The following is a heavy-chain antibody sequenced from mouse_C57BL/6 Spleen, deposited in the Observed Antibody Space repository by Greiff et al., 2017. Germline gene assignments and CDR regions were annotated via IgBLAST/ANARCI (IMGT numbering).Heavy chain of an antibody. CDR3: ARNPRATVHHYFDY. Sequence: QVQLKESGPGLVQPSQSLSITCTASGFSFTSYGVHWVRQSPGKGLEWLGVIWSGGSTDYNAASISRLSISKDTSKGQFFFKLNSLQADDTAIYYCARNPRATVHHYFDYWGQGTTLTVSS. J-gene: IGHJ2*01. V-gene: IGHV2-2*01. D-gene: IGHD1-1*01. CDR2: IWSGGST. CDR1: GFSFTSYG.